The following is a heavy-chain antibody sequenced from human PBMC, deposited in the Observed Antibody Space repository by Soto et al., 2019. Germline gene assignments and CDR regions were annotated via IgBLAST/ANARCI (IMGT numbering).Heavy chain of an antibody. CDR2: IYSGGST. CDR1: GFTVSSNY. J-gene: IGHJ4*02. V-gene: IGHV3-66*01. D-gene: IGHD2-15*01. CDR3: ARGGDPPRVGVVVAPYYFDY. Sequence: WGSLRLSCAASGFTVSSNYMSWVRQAPGKGLEWVSVIYSGGSTYYADSVKGRFTISRDNSKNTLYLQMNSLRAEDTAVYYCARGGDPPRVGVVVAPYYFDYWGQGTLVTVSS.